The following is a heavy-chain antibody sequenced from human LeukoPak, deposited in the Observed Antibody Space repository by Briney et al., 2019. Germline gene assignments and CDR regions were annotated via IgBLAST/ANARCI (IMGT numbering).Heavy chain of an antibody. CDR1: GGTFSSYA. J-gene: IGHJ6*03. CDR2: IIPIFGTA. V-gene: IGHV1-69*13. CDR3: ARADYYGSESYQYYYYYYMDV. D-gene: IGHD3-10*01. Sequence: GASVKVSCKASGGTFSSYAISWVRQAPGQGLEWMGGIIPIFGTANYAQKFQGRVTITADESTSTAYMELSSLRSEDTAVYYCARADYYGSESYQYYYYYYMDVWGKGTTVTISS.